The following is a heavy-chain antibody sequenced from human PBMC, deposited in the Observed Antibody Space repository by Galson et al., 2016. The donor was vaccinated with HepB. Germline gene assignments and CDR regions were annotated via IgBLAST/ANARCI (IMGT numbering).Heavy chain of an antibody. D-gene: IGHD2/OR15-2a*01. CDR1: GFTFSSYS. CDR2: INSDGNTT. CDR3: ASEGYHYDNSFFRRENAFDI. J-gene: IGHJ3*02. V-gene: IGHV3-74*01. Sequence: SLRLSCAASGFTFSSYSMHWVRQAPGKGLVWVSRINSDGNTTNYADSVKGRFTISRDNAKNTLYLQMNSLRAEDTAVYYCASEGYHYDNSFFRRENAFDIWGQGTMVTVSS.